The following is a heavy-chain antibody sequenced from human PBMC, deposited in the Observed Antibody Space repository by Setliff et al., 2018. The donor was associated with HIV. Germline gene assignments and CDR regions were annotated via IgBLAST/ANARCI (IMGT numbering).Heavy chain of an antibody. Sequence: SETLSLTCAVSGYSLSSDYYWGWIRQPPGKGLEWIASIYHSGSTYYNPSLKSRVTRSVDTSKNQFSLKLSSVTAADTAVYYCARGWVRGPIISPGTYFSYGLDVWGQGTPVTVSS. CDR3: ARGWVRGPIISPGTYFSYGLDV. J-gene: IGHJ6*02. D-gene: IGHD3-10*01. CDR1: GYSLSSDYY. CDR2: IYHSGST. V-gene: IGHV4-38-2*01.